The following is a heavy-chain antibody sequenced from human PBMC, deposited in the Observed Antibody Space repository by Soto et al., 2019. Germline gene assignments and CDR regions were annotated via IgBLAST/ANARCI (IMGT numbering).Heavy chain of an antibody. D-gene: IGHD1-26*01. J-gene: IGHJ4*02. CDR2: INSNGGST. V-gene: IGHV3-64*01. CDR1: GFTFSSYA. Sequence: EVQLVESGGGLVQPGGSLRLSCAASGFTFSSYAMHWIRQAPGKGLEYVSTINSNGGSTHYVNSVKGRFTISRDNSKNTLYLQMGSLRAEDMAVYYCASAPRGKAYNFDYWGQGTLVTVSS. CDR3: ASAPRGKAYNFDY.